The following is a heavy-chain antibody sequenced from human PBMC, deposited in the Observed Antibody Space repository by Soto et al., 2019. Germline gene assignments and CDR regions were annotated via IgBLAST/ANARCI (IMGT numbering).Heavy chain of an antibody. V-gene: IGHV3-30-3*01. D-gene: IGHD2-15*01. Sequence: QVQLVESGGGVVQPGGSLRLSCAASGFTFSSYAMHWVRQAPGKGLEWVAVISYDGSNNYYADSVKGRFTISRDNSKNTLYLQMNSLRAEDTAVYYCARMASFYCSGGSCYPTYGMDVWGQGTTVTVSS. CDR1: GFTFSSYA. CDR3: ARMASFYCSGGSCYPTYGMDV. CDR2: ISYDGSNN. J-gene: IGHJ6*02.